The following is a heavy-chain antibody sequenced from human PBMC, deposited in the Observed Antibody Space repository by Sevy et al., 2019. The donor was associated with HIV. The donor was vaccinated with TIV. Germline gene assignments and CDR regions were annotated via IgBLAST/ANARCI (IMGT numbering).Heavy chain of an antibody. D-gene: IGHD2-21*02. CDR1: GFTFSSYG. CDR3: AKPSVTVANYYYYGMDV. V-gene: IGHV3-30*18. Sequence: GGSLRLSCAASGFTFSSYGMHWVRQAPGKGLEWVAVISYDGSNKYYADSVKGRFTISRDNSKNTLYLQMNSLRAEDTAVYHCAKPSVTVANYYYYGMDVWGQGTTVTVSS. J-gene: IGHJ6*02. CDR2: ISYDGSNK.